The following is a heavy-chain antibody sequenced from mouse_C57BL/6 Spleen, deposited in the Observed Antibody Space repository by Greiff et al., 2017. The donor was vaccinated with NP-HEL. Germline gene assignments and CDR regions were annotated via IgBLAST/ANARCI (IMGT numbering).Heavy chain of an antibody. CDR3: ARGSSYYAMDY. V-gene: IGHV1-55*01. Sequence: QVQLQQPGAELVKPGASVKLSCKASGYTFTRYWITWVKQRPGQGLEWIGDIYPGSGRTNYNEKFKGKATLTVDTSSSTAYMQLRSLTSEDYAVYNCARGSSYYAMDYWGQGTSVTVSS. CDR2: IYPGSGRT. J-gene: IGHJ4*01. D-gene: IGHD1-3*01. CDR1: GYTFTRYW.